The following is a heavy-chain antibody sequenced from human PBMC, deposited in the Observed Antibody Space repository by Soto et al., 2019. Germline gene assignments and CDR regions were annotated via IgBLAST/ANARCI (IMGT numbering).Heavy chain of an antibody. D-gene: IGHD5-12*01. J-gene: IGHJ5*02. CDR2: ISTGSSYI. V-gene: IGHV3-21*01. CDR3: ARDRDGYNSNWFDP. CDR1: GFTFSTYN. Sequence: GGSLRLSCAASGFTFSTYNMNWVRQAPGKGLEWVSSISTGSSYIYYADSVKGRFTISRDNAQNSLYLQMNSLRAEDTAVYYCARDRDGYNSNWFDPWGQGTLVTVSS.